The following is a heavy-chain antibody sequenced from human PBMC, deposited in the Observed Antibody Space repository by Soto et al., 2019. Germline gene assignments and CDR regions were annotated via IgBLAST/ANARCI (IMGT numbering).Heavy chain of an antibody. CDR2: MHPNSGNT. CDR1: GYTFTSYD. V-gene: IGHV1-8*01. J-gene: IGHJ6*02. CDR3: AGAYDFWSGPPGMDV. Sequence: ASVNVSCKASGYTFTSYDIYWVRQATGQGLEWMGWMHPNSGNTGYAQKFQGRVTITADKSTSTAYMELSSLRSEDTAVYYCAGAYDFWSGPPGMDVWGQGTTVTVSS. D-gene: IGHD3-3*01.